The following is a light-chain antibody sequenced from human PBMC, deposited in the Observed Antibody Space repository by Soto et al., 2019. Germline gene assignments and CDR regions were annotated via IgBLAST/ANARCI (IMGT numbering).Light chain of an antibody. CDR1: SADIGAFNY. CDR3: SSYSTSSALV. V-gene: IGLV2-14*01. CDR2: DVS. Sequence: QSALTQPASVSRSPGQSITISCAGTSADIGAFNYVSWYQQYPGKAPKLLIYDVSNRPSGVSTRFSASKSANTASLTISGLQADDEADYYCSSYSTSSALVFGGGTKLTVL. J-gene: IGLJ2*01.